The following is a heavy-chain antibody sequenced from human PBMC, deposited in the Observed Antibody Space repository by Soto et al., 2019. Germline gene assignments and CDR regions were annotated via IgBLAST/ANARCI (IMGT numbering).Heavy chain of an antibody. CDR3: ARDLYSSGSHRGLDYYYGMDV. J-gene: IGHJ6*02. Sequence: SVKVSCKASGGTFSSYTISWVRQAPGQGLEWMGRIIPILGIANYAQKFQGRVTMTRDTSTSTVYMELSSLRSEDTAVYYCARDLYSSGSHRGLDYYYGMDVWGQGTTVTVSS. D-gene: IGHD6-19*01. CDR1: GGTFSSYT. V-gene: IGHV1-69*04. CDR2: IIPILGIA.